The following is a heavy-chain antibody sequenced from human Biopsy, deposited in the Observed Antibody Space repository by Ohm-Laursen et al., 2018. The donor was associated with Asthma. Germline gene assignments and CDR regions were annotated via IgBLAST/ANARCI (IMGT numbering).Heavy chain of an antibody. CDR3: ASQSSGPDFWSGYYYFDY. J-gene: IGHJ4*02. CDR1: GFTFSSYG. Sequence: SLRLSCAASGFTFSSYGMHWVRQALGKGLEWAAGISYDGSNKYYADSVKGRFTISRDNSKNTLYLQMNSLRAEDTAVYYCASQSSGPDFWSGYYYFDYWGQGTLVTVSS. CDR2: ISYDGSNK. V-gene: IGHV3-30*03. D-gene: IGHD3-3*01.